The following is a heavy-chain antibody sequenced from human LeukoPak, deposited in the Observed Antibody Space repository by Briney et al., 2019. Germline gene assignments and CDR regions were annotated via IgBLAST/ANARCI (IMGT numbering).Heavy chain of an antibody. Sequence: GSLRLSCAASGFTFSSYSMNWVRQAPGKGLEWVAVISYDGSNKYYADSVKGRFTISRDNSKNTLYLQMNSLRAEDTAVYYCARAAYSYGYGGFDPWGQGTLVTVSS. V-gene: IGHV3-30*03. J-gene: IGHJ5*02. CDR3: ARAAYSYGYGGFDP. CDR1: GFTFSSYS. D-gene: IGHD5-18*01. CDR2: ISYDGSNK.